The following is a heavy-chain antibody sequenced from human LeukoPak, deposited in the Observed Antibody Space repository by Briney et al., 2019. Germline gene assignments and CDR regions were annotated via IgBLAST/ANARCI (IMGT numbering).Heavy chain of an antibody. J-gene: IGHJ6*03. D-gene: IGHD3-10*01. CDR3: AVHGSGSYYNEDYYMDV. Sequence: SETLSLTCTVSGGSISSSSYYWGWIRQPPGKGLEWIGSIYYSGSTYYNPSLKSRVTISVDTSKNQFSLKLSSVTAADTAVYYCAVHGSGSYYNEDYYMDVWGKGTTVTISS. CDR1: GGSISSSSYY. V-gene: IGHV4-39*07. CDR2: IYYSGST.